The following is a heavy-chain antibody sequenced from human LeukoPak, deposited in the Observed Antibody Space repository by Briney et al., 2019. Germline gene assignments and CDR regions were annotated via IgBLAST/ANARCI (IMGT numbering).Heavy chain of an antibody. Sequence: PGGSLRLSCAASGFTFSSYGMSWVRQAPGKGLEWVSAISGSGGSTYYADSVKGRFTISRDNSKNTLYLQMNSLKTEDTAVYYCTTSDYTTGYYDYYFDYWGKGTLVTVSS. V-gene: IGHV3-23*01. CDR3: TTSDYTTGYYDYYFDY. D-gene: IGHD3-22*01. J-gene: IGHJ4*02. CDR1: GFTFSSYG. CDR2: ISGSGGST.